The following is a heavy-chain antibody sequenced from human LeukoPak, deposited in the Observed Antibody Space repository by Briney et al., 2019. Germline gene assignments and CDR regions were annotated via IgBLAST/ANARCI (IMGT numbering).Heavy chain of an antibody. CDR2: ISYDGSNK. V-gene: IGHV3-30-3*01. CDR1: GFTFSSYA. J-gene: IGHJ4*02. CDR3: ARGPYYYDSSGYLDY. D-gene: IGHD3-22*01. Sequence: PGRSLRLSCAASGFTFSSYAMHWVRRAPGKGLEWVAVISYDGSNKYYADSVKGRFTISRDNSKNTLYLQMNSLRAEDTAVYYCARGPYYYDSSGYLDYWGQGTLVTVSS.